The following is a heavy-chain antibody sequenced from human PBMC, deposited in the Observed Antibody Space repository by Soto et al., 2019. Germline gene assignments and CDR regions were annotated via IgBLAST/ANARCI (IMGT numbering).Heavy chain of an antibody. Sequence: QVQLQESGPGLVKPSQTLSLTCTVSGGSISRGDYYWSWIRPPPGKGLEWIGYIYYSGSTYYNPSLKSRVTISVDTSKNQFSLKLSSVTAADTAVYYCARAGFRDYGDYVFYWGQGTLVTVSS. CDR3: ARAGFRDYGDYVFY. CDR1: GGSISRGDYY. V-gene: IGHV4-30-4*01. J-gene: IGHJ4*02. CDR2: IYYSGST. D-gene: IGHD4-17*01.